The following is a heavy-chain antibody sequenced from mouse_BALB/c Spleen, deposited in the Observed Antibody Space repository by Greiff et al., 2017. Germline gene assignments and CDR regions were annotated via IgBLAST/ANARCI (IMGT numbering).Heavy chain of an antibody. V-gene: IGHV10-1*02. CDR3: VRQDYYGFDY. CDR2: IRSKSNNYAT. CDR1: GFTFNTYA. D-gene: IGHD1-1*01. J-gene: IGHJ2*01. Sequence: DVMLVESGGGLVQPKGSLKLSCAASGFTFNTYAMNWVRQAPGKGLEWVARIRSKSNNYATYYADSVKDRFTISRDDSQSMLYLQMNNLKTEDTAMYYCVRQDYYGFDYWGQGTTLTVSS.